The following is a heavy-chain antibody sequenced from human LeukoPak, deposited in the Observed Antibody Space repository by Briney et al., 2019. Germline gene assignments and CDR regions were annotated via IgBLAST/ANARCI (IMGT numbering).Heavy chain of an antibody. Sequence: ASVKVSCKASGYTFTGYYMHWVQQAPGQGLEWMGWINPNSGGTNYAQKFQGRVTMTRDTSISTAYMELNRLRSDDTAVYYCARSKTVAITSGWYFDLWGRGTLLTVSS. D-gene: IGHD2-21*01. CDR2: INPNSGGT. J-gene: IGHJ2*01. V-gene: IGHV1-2*02. CDR1: GYTFTGYY. CDR3: ARSKTVAITSGWYFDL.